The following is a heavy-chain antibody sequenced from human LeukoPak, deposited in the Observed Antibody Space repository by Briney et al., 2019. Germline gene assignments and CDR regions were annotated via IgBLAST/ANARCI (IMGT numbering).Heavy chain of an antibody. CDR1: GGSISSYY. Sequence: PSETLSLTCTVSGGSISSYYWTWIRQPPGKGLEWIGYIYYSGSTNYNPSLESRVTISVDTSKNQLSLKLSSVTAADTAVYYCARTLGWYFDLWGRGTLVTVSS. CDR2: IYYSGST. J-gene: IGHJ2*01. D-gene: IGHD7-27*01. CDR3: ARTLGWYFDL. V-gene: IGHV4-59*08.